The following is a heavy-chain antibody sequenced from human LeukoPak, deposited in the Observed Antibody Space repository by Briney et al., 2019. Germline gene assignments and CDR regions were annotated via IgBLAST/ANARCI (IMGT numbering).Heavy chain of an antibody. CDR1: VGTFISYA. CDR2: IIPIFGTA. D-gene: IGHD2-2*01. CDR3: ARVRDIVVVPAAMSAFDP. V-gene: IGHV1-69*01. J-gene: IGHJ5*02. Sequence: SVKVSCKASVGTFISYAIGWVRQAPGQGLEWMGGIIPIFGTANYAQKFQGRVTITADESTSTAYMELSSLRSEDTAVYYCARVRDIVVVPAAMSAFDPWGQGTLVTVSS.